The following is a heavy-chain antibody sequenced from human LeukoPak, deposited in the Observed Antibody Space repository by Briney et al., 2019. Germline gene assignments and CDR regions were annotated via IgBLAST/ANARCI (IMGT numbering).Heavy chain of an antibody. J-gene: IGHJ4*02. D-gene: IGHD5-24*01. CDR3: ARRAGMAYNY. CDR1: GYSFTSYW. CDR2: IYPSDSDT. Sequence: GESLEISCKGSGYSFTSYWIGWVRQVPGKGLEWMGIIYPSDSDTRYSPSFQGQVTISADKSINTAYLQWSSLKASDTAMYYCARRAGMAYNYWGQGTLVTVSS. V-gene: IGHV5-51*01.